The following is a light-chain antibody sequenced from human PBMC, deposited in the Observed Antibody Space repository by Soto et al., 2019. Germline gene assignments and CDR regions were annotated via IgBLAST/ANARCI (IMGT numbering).Light chain of an antibody. J-gene: IGKJ3*01. CDR3: QQYGSSLLFT. CDR1: QSVSSSY. Sequence: EIVLTQSPGTLSLSPGERATLSCRASQSVSSSYLAWYQQKPGQAPRLLIYGASSRDTGIPDRFSGSGSGTDFTLTISRLEPEDFALYYCQQYGSSLLFTFGPGTKVDIK. V-gene: IGKV3-20*01. CDR2: GAS.